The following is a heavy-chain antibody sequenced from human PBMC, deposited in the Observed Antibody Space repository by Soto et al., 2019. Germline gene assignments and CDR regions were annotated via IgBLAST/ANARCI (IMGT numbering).Heavy chain of an antibody. CDR1: GGSFTSNNW. CDR2: IYRTGST. J-gene: IGHJ4*02. D-gene: IGHD1-7*01. Sequence: TLSLTCAVSGGSFTSNNWWTWVRQPPGQGLEWIGEIYRTGSTNYNPSLKSRVTISLDKSENQFSLKVTSLTAADTAVYYCACRDPGTSVDYWGQGTLVTVSS. CDR3: ACRDPGTSVDY. V-gene: IGHV4-4*02.